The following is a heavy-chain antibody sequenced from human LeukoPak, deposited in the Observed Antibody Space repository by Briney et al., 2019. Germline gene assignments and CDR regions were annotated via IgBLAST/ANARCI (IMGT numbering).Heavy chain of an antibody. CDR1: GGSFSGYY. Sequence: KPSETLSLTCAVYGGSFSGYYWSWIRQPPGKGLEWIGEINHSGSTNYNPSLKSRVTISVDTSKNQFSLKLSSVTAADTAVYYCARDRFYGGAVAPIDYWGQGTLVTVSS. CDR3: ARDRFYGGAVAPIDY. V-gene: IGHV4-34*01. J-gene: IGHJ4*02. D-gene: IGHD4/OR15-4a*01. CDR2: INHSGST.